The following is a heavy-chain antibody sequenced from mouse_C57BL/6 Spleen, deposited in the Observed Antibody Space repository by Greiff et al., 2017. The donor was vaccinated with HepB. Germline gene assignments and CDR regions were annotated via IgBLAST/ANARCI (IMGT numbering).Heavy chain of an antibody. D-gene: IGHD2-4*01. CDR2: INPNNGGT. Sequence: EVQLQQSGPELVKPGASVKISCKASGYTFTDYYMNWVKQSHGKSLEWIGDINPNNGGTSYNQKFKGKATLTVDKSSSTAYMELRSLTSEDSAVYYCARYRDYDDFCFAYCGQGTLVTVSA. J-gene: IGHJ3*01. CDR3: ARYRDYDDFCFAY. CDR1: GYTFTDYY. V-gene: IGHV1-26*01.